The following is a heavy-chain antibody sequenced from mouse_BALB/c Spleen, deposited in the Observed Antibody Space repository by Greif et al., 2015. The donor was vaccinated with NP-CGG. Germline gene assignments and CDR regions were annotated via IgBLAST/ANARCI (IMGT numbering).Heavy chain of an antibody. CDR2: ISYSGST. D-gene: IGHD2-3*01. V-gene: IGHV3-2*02. J-gene: IGHJ4*01. CDR1: GYSITSDYA. CDR3: ARTDYDGYYYAMDY. Sequence: EVQLQQSGPGLVKPSQSLSLTCTVTGYSITSDYAWNWIRQFPGNKLEWMGYISYSGSTSYNPSLKSRISITRDTSKNQFFLQLNSVTTEDTATYYCARTDYDGYYYAMDYWGQGTSVTVSS.